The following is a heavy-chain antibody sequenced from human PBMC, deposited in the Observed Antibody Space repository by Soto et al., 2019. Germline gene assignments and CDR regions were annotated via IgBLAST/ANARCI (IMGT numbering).Heavy chain of an antibody. J-gene: IGHJ5*02. Sequence: SETLSLTCTVSGGSISSYYWSWIRLPPGKGLEWIGYIYYSGSTNYNPSLKSRVTISVDTSKNQFSLKLSSVTAADTAVYYCAREVKGFHGYCSGGSCPNWFDPWGQGTLVTVSS. V-gene: IGHV4-59*01. CDR2: IYYSGST. CDR3: AREVKGFHGYCSGGSCPNWFDP. CDR1: GGSISSYY. D-gene: IGHD2-15*01.